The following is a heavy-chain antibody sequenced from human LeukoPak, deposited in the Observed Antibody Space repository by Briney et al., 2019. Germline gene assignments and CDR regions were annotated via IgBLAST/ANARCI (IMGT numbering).Heavy chain of an antibody. D-gene: IGHD3-10*01. V-gene: IGHV1-69*06. CDR1: GETFSSYA. CDR3: ARGEGAAGFGELLNPYGMDV. CDR2: IIPIFGTA. J-gene: IGHJ6*04. Sequence: SVKVSCKASGETFSSYAISRVRQAPGQGLEWMGGIIPIFGTANYAQKFQGRVTITADKSTSTAYMELSSLRSEDTAVYYCARGEGAAGFGELLNPYGMDVWGKGTTVTVSS.